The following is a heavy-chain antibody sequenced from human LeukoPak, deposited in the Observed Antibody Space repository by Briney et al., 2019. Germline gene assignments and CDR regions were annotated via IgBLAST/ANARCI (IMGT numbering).Heavy chain of an antibody. Sequence: SETLSLTCTVSGGSISSSSYYWGWIRQPPGMGLEWIGSIYYSGSTYYNPSLKSRVTISVDTSKNQFSLKLSSVTAADTAVYYCARDHRDWFDPWGQGTLVTVSS. V-gene: IGHV4-39*01. CDR1: GGSISSSSYY. CDR2: IYYSGST. CDR3: ARDHRDWFDP. D-gene: IGHD3-10*01. J-gene: IGHJ5*02.